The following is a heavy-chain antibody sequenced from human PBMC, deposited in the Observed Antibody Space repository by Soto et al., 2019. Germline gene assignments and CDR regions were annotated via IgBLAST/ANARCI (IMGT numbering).Heavy chain of an antibody. CDR1: GYTFTSYA. Sequence: ASVKVSCKASGYTFTSYAMHWVRQAPGQRLEWMGWINAGNGNTKYSQKFQGRVTITRDTSASTAYMELSGLRSEDTAVYYCARDPTVTTYAAFDIWGQGTMVTVSS. D-gene: IGHD4-17*01. V-gene: IGHV1-3*01. CDR3: ARDPTVTTYAAFDI. CDR2: INAGNGNT. J-gene: IGHJ3*02.